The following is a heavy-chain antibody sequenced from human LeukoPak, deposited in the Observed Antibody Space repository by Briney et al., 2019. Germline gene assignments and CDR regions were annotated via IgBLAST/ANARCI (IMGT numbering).Heavy chain of an antibody. J-gene: IGHJ6*04. V-gene: IGHV1-69*01. CDR1: GGTFSSYA. Sequence: SVKVFCKASGGTFSSYAISWVRQAPGQGLEWMGGIIPIFGTANYAQKFQGRVTITADESTSTAYMELSSLRSEDTAVYYCARGSDTRPQYYYYYYGMDVWGKGTTVTVSS. CDR2: IIPIFGTA. D-gene: IGHD5-18*01. CDR3: ARGSDTRPQYYYYYYGMDV.